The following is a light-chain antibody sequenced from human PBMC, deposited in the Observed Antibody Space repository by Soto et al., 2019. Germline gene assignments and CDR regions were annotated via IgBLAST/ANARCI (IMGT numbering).Light chain of an antibody. V-gene: IGKV3-20*01. CDR1: HSVSSSY. Sequence: EIVLTQSPGTLSLSPGERATLSCRASHSVSSSYLGWYQQKPDQAPRLLIYGAYGRATGIPDRFSGSGSGTDFTLTISRLEPEDFAVYYCQQYGSSPPFTFGPGTKVDIK. CDR3: QQYGSSPPFT. J-gene: IGKJ3*01. CDR2: GAY.